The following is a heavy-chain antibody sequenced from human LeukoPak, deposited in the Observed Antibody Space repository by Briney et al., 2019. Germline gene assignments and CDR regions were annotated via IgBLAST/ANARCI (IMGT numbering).Heavy chain of an antibody. CDR2: IIGGGGST. D-gene: IGHD6-19*01. V-gene: IGHV3-23*01. CDR3: ARERYSSGWYALTSYGMDV. J-gene: IGHJ6*02. CDR1: GFTFSSHA. Sequence: GGSLRLSCAASGFTFSSHAMGWVRQAPGKGLEGVSSIIGGGGSTYYGDSVKGRFTIARDNSKNTLYLQMNSLRAEDTAVYYCARERYSSGWYALTSYGMDVWGQGTTVTVSS.